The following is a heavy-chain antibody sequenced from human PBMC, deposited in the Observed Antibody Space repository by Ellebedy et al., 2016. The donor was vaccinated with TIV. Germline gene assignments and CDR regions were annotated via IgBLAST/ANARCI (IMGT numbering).Heavy chain of an antibody. CDR2: MNPNSGNT. CDR3: ARDPDLTYYYDSSGSYFDY. J-gene: IGHJ4*02. CDR1: GYTFTSYD. V-gene: IGHV1-8*01. Sequence: ASVKVSCKASGYTFTSYDINWVRQATGQGLEWMGWMNPNSGNTGYSQKFQGRVTITRDTSASTAYMELSSLRSEDTAVYYCARDPDLTYYYDSSGSYFDYWGQGTLVTVSS. D-gene: IGHD3-22*01.